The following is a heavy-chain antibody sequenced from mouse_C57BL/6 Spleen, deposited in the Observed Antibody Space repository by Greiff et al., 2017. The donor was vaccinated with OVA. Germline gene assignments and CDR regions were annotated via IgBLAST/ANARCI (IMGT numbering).Heavy chain of an antibody. V-gene: IGHV3-6*01. CDR2: ISYDGSN. Sequence: EVQLKESGPGLVKPSQSLSLTCSVTGYSITSGYYWNWIRQFPGNKLEWMGYISYDGSNNYNPSLKNRISITRDTSKNQFFLKLNSVTTEDTATYYCARYYYGSSYGDFDYWGQGTTLTVSS. D-gene: IGHD1-1*01. J-gene: IGHJ2*01. CDR3: ARYYYGSSYGDFDY. CDR1: GYSITSGYY.